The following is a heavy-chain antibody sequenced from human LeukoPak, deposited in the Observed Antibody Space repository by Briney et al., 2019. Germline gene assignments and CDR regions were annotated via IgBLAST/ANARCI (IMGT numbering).Heavy chain of an antibody. CDR1: GFTFSTYG. V-gene: IGHV3-48*03. J-gene: IGHJ4*02. Sequence: GGSLRLSCAASGFTFSTYGMNWVRQAPGKGLEWVSYISSDGSAMYYSDSVKGRFTISRDNAKNSLYLQMNSLRAEDTAAYYCARHISVWGQGTLVTVSS. CDR3: ARHISV. D-gene: IGHD2-21*01. CDR2: ISSDGSAM.